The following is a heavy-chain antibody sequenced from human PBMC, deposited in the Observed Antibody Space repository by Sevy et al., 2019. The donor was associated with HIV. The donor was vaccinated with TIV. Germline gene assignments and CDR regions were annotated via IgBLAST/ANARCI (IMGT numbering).Heavy chain of an antibody. Sequence: WGSLRLSCAASGFTFSSYWMSWVRQAPGKGLEWVANIKQDGSEKYYVDSVKGRFTISRDNAKNSLYLQMNSLRAEDTAVYYCARYLDWGRYWYFDLWGRGTLVTVSS. CDR2: IKQDGSEK. V-gene: IGHV3-7*01. CDR1: GFTFSSYW. CDR3: ARYLDWGRYWYFDL. D-gene: IGHD7-27*01. J-gene: IGHJ2*01.